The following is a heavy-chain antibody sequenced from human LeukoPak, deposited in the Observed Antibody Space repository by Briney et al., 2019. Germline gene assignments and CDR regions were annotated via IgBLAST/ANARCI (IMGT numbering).Heavy chain of an antibody. CDR2: ISGNSDNP. D-gene: IGHD2-2*01. J-gene: IGHJ4*02. CDR1: GYTFSNFG. V-gene: IGHV1-18*01. Sequence: ASVKVSCKTSGYTFSNFGINWVRQAPGQGLEWMGWISGNSDNPNYGQKFQGRFTVTTDSSTSTAYMELRNLRFDDTAVYYCARDGTSTDDYWGQGTLVTVSS. CDR3: ARDGTSTDDY.